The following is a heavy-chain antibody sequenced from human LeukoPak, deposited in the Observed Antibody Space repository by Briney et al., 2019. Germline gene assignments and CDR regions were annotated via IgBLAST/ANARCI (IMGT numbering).Heavy chain of an antibody. V-gene: IGHV4-30-4*01. CDR1: GGSISSGDYY. CDR3: AGDYGDLLTGIRFDT. CDR2: IYYSGST. Sequence: SQTLSLTCTVSGGSISSGDYYWSWIRQPPGKGLEWIGYIYYSGSTYYNPSLKSRVTISIQTSKNQFSLKLISVTAADTAVYYCAGDYGDLLTGIRFDTWGQGTLVTVSS. D-gene: IGHD4-17*01. J-gene: IGHJ5*02.